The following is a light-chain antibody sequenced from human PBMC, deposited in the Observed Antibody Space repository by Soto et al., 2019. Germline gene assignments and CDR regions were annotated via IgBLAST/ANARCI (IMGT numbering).Light chain of an antibody. CDR3: HQYGSSPLT. CDR2: GAS. Sequence: EIVLTQSPGTLSLSPGERATLSCRASQSVSSSYLAWYQQKPGQAPRILIYGASSRATGIPDRFSGSGSGTDFTLTIIRLEPEDFAVYYCHQYGSSPLTFGGGTKVEIK. CDR1: QSVSSSY. J-gene: IGKJ4*01. V-gene: IGKV3-20*01.